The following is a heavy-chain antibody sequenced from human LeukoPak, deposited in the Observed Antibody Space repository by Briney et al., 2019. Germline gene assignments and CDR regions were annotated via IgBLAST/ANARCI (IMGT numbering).Heavy chain of an antibody. CDR2: INPNSGGT. CDR1: GYTFTGYY. CDR3: ARVVRFGELLDNWFDP. Sequence: ASVTVSCKASGYTFTGYYMHWVRQAPGQGLEWMGWINPNSGGTNYAQKFQGRVTMTRDTSISTAYMELSRLRSDDTAVYYCARVVRFGELLDNWFDPWGQGTLVTVSS. V-gene: IGHV1-2*02. J-gene: IGHJ5*02. D-gene: IGHD3-10*01.